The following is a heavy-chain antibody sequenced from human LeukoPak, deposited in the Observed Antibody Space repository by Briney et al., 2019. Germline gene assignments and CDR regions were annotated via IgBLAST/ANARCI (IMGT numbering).Heavy chain of an antibody. CDR2: ISAYNGNT. J-gene: IGHJ4*02. CDR1: GYTLTELS. D-gene: IGHD5-12*01. Sequence: ASVKVSCKVSGYTLTELSMHWVRQAPGQGLEWMGWISAYNGNTDFAQNLQGRVTMTTDTSTSTAYMELRNLRSDDTAVYYCATDSGMGFDYWGQGTLVTVSS. V-gene: IGHV1-18*01. CDR3: ATDSGMGFDY.